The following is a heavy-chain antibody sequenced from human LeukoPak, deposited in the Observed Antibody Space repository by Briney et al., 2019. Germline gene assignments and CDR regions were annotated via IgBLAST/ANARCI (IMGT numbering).Heavy chain of an antibody. D-gene: IGHD7-27*01. CDR3: ARAHLGDAFDI. J-gene: IGHJ3*02. Sequence: SETLSLTCTVSGGSISSYYWNWIRQPPGKGLEWIGYIYYSGSTNYTPSLKSRVTISVDTSKNQFSLKLSSVTAADTAVYYCARAHLGDAFDIWGQGTMVTVSS. CDR2: IYYSGST. V-gene: IGHV4-59*01. CDR1: GGSISSYY.